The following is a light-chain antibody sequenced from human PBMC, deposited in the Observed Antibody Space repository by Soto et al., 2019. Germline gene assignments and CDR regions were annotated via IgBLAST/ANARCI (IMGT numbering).Light chain of an antibody. CDR1: QSVFAY. CDR2: DAY. J-gene: IGKJ4*01. CDR3: QQRSDSPPLT. Sequence: EVVLTQSPATLSLSPGDRATLSCRASQSVFAYLAWYQHKSGQAPRLLIYDAYKRGTGVPARFSGSGSETDFTLIISSLEPEDFAVYYCQQRSDSPPLTFGGGTKVEIK. V-gene: IGKV3-11*01.